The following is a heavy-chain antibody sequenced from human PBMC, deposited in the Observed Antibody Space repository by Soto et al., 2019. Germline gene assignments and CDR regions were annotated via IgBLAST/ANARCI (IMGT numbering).Heavy chain of an antibody. Sequence: QITLKESGPTLVKPTQTLTLTCTFSGLSLSTTGVGVGWIRQPPGKALEWLALIYWDDDKRYSPSLKSRLTITKDTSKNQVVFTMTSMDPVDTATYYCVQSRCGGDCLQSYSSHSYYGLDVWGQGTTVTVSS. CDR1: GLSLSTTGVG. J-gene: IGHJ6*02. V-gene: IGHV2-5*02. CDR2: IYWDDDK. D-gene: IGHD2-21*02. CDR3: VQSRCGGDCLQSYSSHSYYGLDV.